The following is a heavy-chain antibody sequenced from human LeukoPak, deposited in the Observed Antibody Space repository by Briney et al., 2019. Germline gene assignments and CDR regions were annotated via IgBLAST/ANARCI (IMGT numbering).Heavy chain of an antibody. CDR1: GFTFSSYW. V-gene: IGHV3-7*01. CDR3: ATYGSGSYLVKPFDY. Sequence: PGGSLRLSCAASGFTFSSYWMSWVRQAPGKGLEWVANIKQDGSEKYYVDSVKGRFTISRDNAKNSLYLQMNSLRAEDTAVYYCATYGSGSYLVKPFDYWGQGTLVTVSS. CDR2: IKQDGSEK. D-gene: IGHD3-10*01. J-gene: IGHJ4*02.